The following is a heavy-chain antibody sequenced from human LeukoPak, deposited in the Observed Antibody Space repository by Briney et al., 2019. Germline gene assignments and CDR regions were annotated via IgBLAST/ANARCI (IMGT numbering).Heavy chain of an antibody. CDR2: IRYDGSNK. Sequence: PGGSLRLSCAASGFTFSSYGMHWVRQAPGKGLEWVAFIRYDGSNKYYADSVKGRFTISRDNSKNTLYLQMNSLRAEDTAVYYCAKWYNYYDSSGPLDFDYWGQGTLVTVSS. J-gene: IGHJ4*02. D-gene: IGHD3-22*01. V-gene: IGHV3-30*02. CDR3: AKWYNYYDSSGPLDFDY. CDR1: GFTFSSYG.